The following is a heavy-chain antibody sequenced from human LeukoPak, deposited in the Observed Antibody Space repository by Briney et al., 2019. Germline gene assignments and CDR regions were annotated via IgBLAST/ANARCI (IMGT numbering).Heavy chain of an antibody. J-gene: IGHJ5*02. D-gene: IGHD3-10*01. CDR1: GRTLSQFS. CDR3: ARRADRVNWFDP. Sequence: ASVKVSCKVSGRTLSQFSLQWVRQAPGQGLEWMGWISAYNDNTNYAQKFQGRVTMTTDTSTRTAYMELRSLRSDDTAVYYCARRADRVNWFDPWGQGILVTVSS. CDR2: ISAYNDNT. V-gene: IGHV1-18*01.